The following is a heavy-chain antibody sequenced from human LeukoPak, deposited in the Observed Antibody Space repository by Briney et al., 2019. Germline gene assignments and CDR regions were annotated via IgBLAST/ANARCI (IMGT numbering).Heavy chain of an antibody. D-gene: IGHD6-19*01. J-gene: IGHJ4*02. CDR3: AKVVGKIAVAGFFDY. CDR1: GYTFTGYY. CDR2: INPNSGGT. V-gene: IGHV1-2*02. Sequence: GASVKVSCKASGYTFTGYYMHWVRQAPGQGLEWMGWINPNSGGTNYAQKFQGRVTMTRDTSISTAYMELSRLRSDDTAVYYCAKVVGKIAVAGFFDYWGQGTLVTVSS.